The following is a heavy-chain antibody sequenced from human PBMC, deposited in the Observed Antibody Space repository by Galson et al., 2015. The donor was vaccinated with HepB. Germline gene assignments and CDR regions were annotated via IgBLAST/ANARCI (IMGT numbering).Heavy chain of an antibody. J-gene: IGHJ5*02. D-gene: IGHD4-11*01. CDR1: TFIFSTYS. Sequence: SLRLPCAASTFIFSTYSLHWVPQAPGKGLECVSYISSSSSTIYYAHSVKGRFPISSDNAKNPLFPQMNSLRVEDTAVYCCIFLRRNYLKPLDHWGQGTLVTVSS. CDR2: ISSSSSTI. CDR3: IFLRRNYLKPLDH. V-gene: IGHV3-48*04.